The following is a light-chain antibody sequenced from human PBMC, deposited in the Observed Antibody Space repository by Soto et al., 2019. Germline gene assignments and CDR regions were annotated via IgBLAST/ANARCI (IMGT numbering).Light chain of an antibody. CDR2: GNS. V-gene: IGLV1-40*01. CDR3: QSYDSSLSGPYV. Sequence: QSVLTQPPSVSGAPGQRVTISCTGSSSNIGAGYDVHWYQQLPGTAPKLLIYGNSNRPSGVPDRFSGSKSGTSASLAITGLQAEDEADYYCQSYDSSLSGPYVFGTGTKGDRP. CDR1: SSNIGAGYD. J-gene: IGLJ1*01.